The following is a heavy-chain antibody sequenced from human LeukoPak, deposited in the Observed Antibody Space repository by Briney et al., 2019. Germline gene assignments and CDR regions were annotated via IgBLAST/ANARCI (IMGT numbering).Heavy chain of an antibody. V-gene: IGHV1-18*01. CDR2: ISAYNGDT. Sequence: ASVKVSCKASGYTFTSSGISWVRQAPGQGLEWMGWISAYNGDTNSAQKLQGRVSMTTDTSTNTAYMELRSLSSDDTGVYYCVRDPMAAASTDDWFDPWGQGTLVTVSS. CDR1: GYTFTSSG. J-gene: IGHJ5*02. D-gene: IGHD6-13*01. CDR3: VRDPMAAASTDDWFDP.